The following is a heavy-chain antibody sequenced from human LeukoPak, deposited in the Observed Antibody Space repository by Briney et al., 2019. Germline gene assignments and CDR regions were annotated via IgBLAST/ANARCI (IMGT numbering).Heavy chain of an antibody. J-gene: IGHJ4*02. V-gene: IGHV1-2*02. CDR1: GYTFTSYD. CDR2: MNPNSGGT. D-gene: IGHD3-10*01. CDR3: ARGSGSGRIDY. Sequence: ASVKVSCKASGYTFTSYDINWVRQATGQGLEWMGWMNPNSGGTNYAQKFQGRVTMTRDTSISTAYMELSRLRSDDTAVYYCARGSGSGRIDYWGQGTLVTVSS.